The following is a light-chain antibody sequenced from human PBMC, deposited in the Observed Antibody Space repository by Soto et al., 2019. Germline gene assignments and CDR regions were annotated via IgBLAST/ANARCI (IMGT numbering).Light chain of an antibody. Sequence: EIVMTQSPATLSVSPGERATLSCRASQSVSNNLAWYQHKPGQAPRLLIYGASTRATDIPARFSGRGSGTEFTLTISSLQSEDSAIYFCQQYNNWPFSFGQGTRLE. V-gene: IGKV3-15*01. CDR2: GAS. J-gene: IGKJ5*01. CDR3: QQYNNWPFS. CDR1: QSVSNN.